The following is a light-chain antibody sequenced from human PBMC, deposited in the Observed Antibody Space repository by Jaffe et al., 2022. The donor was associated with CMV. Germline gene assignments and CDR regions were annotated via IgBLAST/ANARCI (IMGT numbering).Light chain of an antibody. CDR1: QTVRSSY. V-gene: IGKV3-20*01. J-gene: IGKJ3*01. Sequence: DIFLTQSPGILSLSPGERATLSCGASQTVRSSYLAWYQQKPGQAPRLLIYGASNRAAGVPDRFRGSGSGTGFTLTISRLEPEDFAIYYCQQYGSSPFTFGPGTKVDIK. CDR2: GAS. CDR3: QQYGSSPFT.